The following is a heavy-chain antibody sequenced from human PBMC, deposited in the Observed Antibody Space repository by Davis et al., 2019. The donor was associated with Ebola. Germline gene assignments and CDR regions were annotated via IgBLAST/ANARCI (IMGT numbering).Heavy chain of an antibody. J-gene: IGHJ4*02. V-gene: IGHV1-69*13. D-gene: IGHD3-22*01. CDR2: IIPVFGIP. CDR3: ARDRYSDGSGYFFEQSH. Sequence: SVTVSCKASGYTFTRYGITWVRQAPGQGLDWMGGIIPVFGIPKYAQKFQGRVTITADESTSTAYMELSSLRSEDTAVYYCARDRYSDGSGYFFEQSHWGQGTLVTVSS. CDR1: GYTFTRYG.